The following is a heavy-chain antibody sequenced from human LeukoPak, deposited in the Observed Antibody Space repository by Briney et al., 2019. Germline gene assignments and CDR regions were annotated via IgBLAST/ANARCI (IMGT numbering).Heavy chain of an antibody. CDR2: ISAYNGNT. CDR3: ARDKLSYQVLWDLDP. J-gene: IGHJ5*02. D-gene: IGHD2-2*01. CDR1: GYTFTSYG. Sequence: ASVKVSCKASGYTFTSYGISWVRQAPGQGLEWMGWISAYNGNTNYAQNFQGRVTMTTDTSTSTAYMELRSLRSDDTAVYYCARDKLSYQVLWDLDPWGQGTLVTVSS. V-gene: IGHV1-18*01.